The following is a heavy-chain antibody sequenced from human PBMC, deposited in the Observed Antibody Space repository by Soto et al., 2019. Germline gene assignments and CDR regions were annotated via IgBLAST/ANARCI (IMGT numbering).Heavy chain of an antibody. CDR2: INPNSGDT. D-gene: IGHD1-26*01. CDR3: AKGGAIVAAGTRVYLYNAMDV. J-gene: IGHJ6*02. V-gene: IGHV1-2*02. CDR1: GYTFTGYY. Sequence: QVQLVQSGTEVKRPGDSVKVSCKASGYTFTGYYVHWVRQAPGQGLEWMGWINPNSGDTYLAQRFQGRVTMTRDTSIGTACVGLGCLTSDDTAEYYCAKGGAIVAAGTRVYLYNAMDVWGQGTTVTVSS.